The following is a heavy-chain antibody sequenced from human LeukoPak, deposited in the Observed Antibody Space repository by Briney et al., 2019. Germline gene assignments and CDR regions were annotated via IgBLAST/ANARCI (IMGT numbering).Heavy chain of an antibody. CDR1: GYTFTSYG. CDR2: ISAYNGNT. CDR3: ARGDRGGSSFDY. Sequence: ASVKVSCTASGYTFTSYGISWVRQAPGQGLEWMGWISAYNGNTNYAQKLQGRVTITRNTSISTAYMELSSLRSEDTAVYYCARGDRGGSSFDYWGQGTLVTVSS. V-gene: IGHV1-18*01. J-gene: IGHJ4*02. D-gene: IGHD1-26*01.